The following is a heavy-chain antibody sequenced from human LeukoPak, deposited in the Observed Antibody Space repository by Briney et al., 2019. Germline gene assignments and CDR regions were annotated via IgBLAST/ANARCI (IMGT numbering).Heavy chain of an antibody. Sequence: GGYLRLSCEASGFTFHSYWMSWVRQAPGKGLEWVANINGDGREEYYVDSLKGRFTISRDNAKNSLYLQMNGLRAEDTAVYYCARSPEKGTVDYWGQGTLVTVSA. V-gene: IGHV3-7*01. CDR1: GFTFHSYW. CDR3: ARSPEKGTVDY. D-gene: IGHD1-1*01. CDR2: INGDGREE. J-gene: IGHJ4*02.